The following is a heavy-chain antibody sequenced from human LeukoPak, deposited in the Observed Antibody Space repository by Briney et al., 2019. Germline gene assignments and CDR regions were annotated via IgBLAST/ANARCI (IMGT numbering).Heavy chain of an antibody. CDR2: IYPGDSDT. V-gene: IGHV5-51*01. CDR3: ARRGYNGNFLGY. Sequence: GESLKISCTGSGYSFTNYWIGWVRQLPGKGLGWVGIIYPGDSDTRYSPSFQGQVTISADKSITTAYLQWSSLKASDTAMYYCARRGYNGNFLGYWGQGTLVTVSS. D-gene: IGHD5-24*01. CDR1: GYSFTNYW. J-gene: IGHJ4*02.